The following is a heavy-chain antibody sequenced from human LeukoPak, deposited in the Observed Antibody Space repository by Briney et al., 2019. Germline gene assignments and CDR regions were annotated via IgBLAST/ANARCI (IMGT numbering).Heavy chain of an antibody. CDR2: IYYSGST. CDR3: ARAQHYYDSSGYPDY. J-gene: IGHJ4*02. CDR1: GGSISSGGYY. V-gene: IGHV4-31*01. Sequence: SQTLSLTCTVSGGSISSGGYYWSWIRQHPGKGLEWIGYIYYSGSTYYNPSLKSQVTISVDTSKNQFSLKLSSVTAADTAVYYCARAQHYYDSSGYPDYCGQGTLVTVSS. D-gene: IGHD3-22*01.